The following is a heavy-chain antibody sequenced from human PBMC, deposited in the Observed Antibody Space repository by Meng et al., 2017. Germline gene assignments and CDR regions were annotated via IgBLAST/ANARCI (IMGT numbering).Heavy chain of an antibody. D-gene: IGHD2/OR15-2a*01. V-gene: IGHV3-33*01. Sequence: ERVGEYGGGVVPPGMASRPSCAASGFAFSSYGMHWVRQAPRKGLELVAVIWYDGSNKYYADSVKGRFTSSRDNSKNTLYLQMNSLRAEDTAVYYFARGLSTTYWYFDLWGRGTLVTVSS. CDR2: IWYDGSNK. J-gene: IGHJ2*01. CDR1: GFAFSSYG. CDR3: ARGLSTTYWYFDL.